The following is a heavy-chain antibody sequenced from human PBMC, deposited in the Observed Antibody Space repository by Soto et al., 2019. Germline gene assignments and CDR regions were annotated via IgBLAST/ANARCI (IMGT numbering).Heavy chain of an antibody. Sequence: SETLSLTCTVSGGSISSYYWSWIRQPPGKGLEWIGYIYYSGSTNYNPSLKSRVTLSVDTSKNQFSLKLGSVTAADTAVYYCARLKGYSYGPFYYYYGMDVWGQGTTVTVSS. CDR1: GGSISSYY. J-gene: IGHJ6*02. CDR2: IYYSGST. CDR3: ARLKGYSYGPFYYYYGMDV. V-gene: IGHV4-59*01. D-gene: IGHD5-18*01.